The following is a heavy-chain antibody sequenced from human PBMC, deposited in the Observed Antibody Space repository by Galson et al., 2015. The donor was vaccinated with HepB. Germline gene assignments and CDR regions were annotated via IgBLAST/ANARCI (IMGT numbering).Heavy chain of an antibody. J-gene: IGHJ4*02. CDR3: TRYPSFDY. CDR2: INPSGDQT. CDR1: GYTFNNYW. V-gene: IGHV1-46*02. Sequence: SVKVSCKGSGYTFNNYWVHWVRQAPGQGLEWMGIINPSGDQTTYAPKFQGRLTVTRDTSTSTVYMDLSSLRSDDTAICYCTRYPSFDYWGQGTLVTVSS.